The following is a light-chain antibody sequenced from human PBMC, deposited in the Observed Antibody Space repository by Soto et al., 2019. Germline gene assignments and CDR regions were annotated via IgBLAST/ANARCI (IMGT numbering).Light chain of an antibody. CDR2: GAS. J-gene: IGKJ1*01. CDR3: QQYYSTPPT. CDR1: QSVSSN. Sequence: EIVMNQSPATLSVSPGETATLSCRASQSVSSNLAWYQQKPGQAPSPLIYGASTRATGIPARFSGSGSGTEFTLTISSLQAEDVAVYYCQQYYSTPPTFGQGTKVDIK. V-gene: IGKV3-15*01.